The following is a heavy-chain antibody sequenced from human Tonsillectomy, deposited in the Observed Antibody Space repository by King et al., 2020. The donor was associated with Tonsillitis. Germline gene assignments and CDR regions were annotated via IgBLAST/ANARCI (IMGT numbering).Heavy chain of an antibody. D-gene: IGHD3-10*01. CDR3: ARGHRPGGITMVRGVSHFDY. J-gene: IGHJ4*02. CDR1: GGSFSGYY. Sequence: VQLQQWGAGLLKPSETLSLTCAVYGGSFSGYYWSWIRQPPEKGLEWIGEINHSGSTNYNPSLKSRVTVSVDTSKNQFSLKLSSVTAADTAVYYCARGHRPGGITMVRGVSHFDYWGQGTLVTVSS. V-gene: IGHV4-34*01. CDR2: INHSGST.